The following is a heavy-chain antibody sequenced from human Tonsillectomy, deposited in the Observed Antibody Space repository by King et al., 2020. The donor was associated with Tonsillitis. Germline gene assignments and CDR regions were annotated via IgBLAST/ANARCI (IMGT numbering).Heavy chain of an antibody. D-gene: IGHD3-22*01. V-gene: IGHV4-59*01. CDR3: ARSDSSGYYRFDY. Sequence: QLQESGPGLVKPSETLSLTCTVSGGSISSYYWSWIRQPPGKGRDWIGYIYYCGSTNYNPPLKSRVSISVDTSKNQFSLKLSSVTAADTAVYFCARSDSSGYYRFDYWGQGTLVTVSS. CDR1: GGSISSYY. CDR2: IYYCGST. J-gene: IGHJ4*02.